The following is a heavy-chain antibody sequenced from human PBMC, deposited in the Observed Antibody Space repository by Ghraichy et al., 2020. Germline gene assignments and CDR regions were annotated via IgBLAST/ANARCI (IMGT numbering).Heavy chain of an antibody. D-gene: IGHD2-21*02. J-gene: IGHJ6*02. V-gene: IGHV4-59*01. CDR3: ASNAYCGADCYSGYYYYGMDV. CDR2: IFYSGST. Sequence: SETLSLTCAVSGVSISSYYWSWIRQPPGKGLEWLGYIFYSGSTKYNPSLKSRLTISVDTSKNQFSLRLRSVTTADSAVYYCASNAYCGADCYSGYYYYGMDVSGQGTTVTVSS. CDR1: GVSISSYY.